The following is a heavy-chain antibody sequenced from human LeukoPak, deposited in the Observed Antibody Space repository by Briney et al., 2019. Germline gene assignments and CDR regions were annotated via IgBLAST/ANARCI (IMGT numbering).Heavy chain of an antibody. V-gene: IGHV3-7*01. CDR2: IKEDGNEI. D-gene: IGHD4-17*01. Sequence: PGGSLRLSCAASGFTFSSYWMSWVRQAPGKGLEWVANIKEDGNEIYYMDSVKGRFTISRDNAKNSLFLQMSSLRAEDTAVYYCARATGWFDPWGQGTLVTVSS. J-gene: IGHJ5*02. CDR1: GFTFSSYW. CDR3: ARATGWFDP.